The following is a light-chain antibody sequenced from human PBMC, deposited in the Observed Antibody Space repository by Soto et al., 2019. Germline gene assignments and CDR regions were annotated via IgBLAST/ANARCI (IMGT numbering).Light chain of an antibody. CDR3: CSYAGSVV. CDR1: SSDVGSYNL. J-gene: IGLJ2*01. CDR2: EVS. V-gene: IGLV2-23*02. Sequence: QSVLTQPASVSGSPGQSITISCTGTSSDVGSYNLVSWYQQHPGKAPKLVIYEVSKRPSGVSNRFSGSKSGNTASLTISGLQAEDEADYYCCSYAGSVVFGGGTKVTVL.